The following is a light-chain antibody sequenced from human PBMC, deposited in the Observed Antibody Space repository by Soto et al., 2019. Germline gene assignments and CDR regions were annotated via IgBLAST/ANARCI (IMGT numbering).Light chain of an antibody. CDR1: QDISSW. J-gene: IGKJ4*01. Sequence: DIQMTQSPSSVSASVGDRVTITCRASQDISSWLGWYQKKPGEAPKVLIFAASSLQSGVPSRFSGSGSGTDFTLTINSLQPEDFATYYCQQTNTAPLTFGGGTKVEIK. CDR3: QQTNTAPLT. V-gene: IGKV1-12*01. CDR2: AAS.